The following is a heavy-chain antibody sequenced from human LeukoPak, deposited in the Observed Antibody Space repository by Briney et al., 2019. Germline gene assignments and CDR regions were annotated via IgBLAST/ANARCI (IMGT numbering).Heavy chain of an antibody. CDR3: ASLSMDNSGYAIDY. Sequence: SETLSLTCTVSGGSISSSVYYWGWIRQPPGKGLEWLGYIYYSGSTNYNPSLKSRVTISVDTSKNQFSLKLSSVTAADTAVYYCASLSMDNSGYAIDYWGQGTRVTVSS. D-gene: IGHD5-12*01. CDR2: IYYSGST. J-gene: IGHJ4*02. CDR1: GGSISSSVYY. V-gene: IGHV4-61*05.